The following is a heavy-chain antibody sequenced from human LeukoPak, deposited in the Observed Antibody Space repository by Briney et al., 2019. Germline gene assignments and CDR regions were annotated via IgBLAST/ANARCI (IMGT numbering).Heavy chain of an antibody. CDR2: IYYSGST. V-gene: IGHV4-39*07. J-gene: IGHJ3*02. CDR3: ARIPNRRVRGVMGAFDI. Sequence: PSETLSLTCTVSGGSISSSSYYWGWIRQPPGKGLEWIGSIYYSGSTYYNPSLKSRVTISVDTSKNQFSLKLSSVTAADTAVYYCARIPNRRVRGVMGAFDIWGQGTMVTVSS. CDR1: GGSISSSSYY. D-gene: IGHD3-10*01.